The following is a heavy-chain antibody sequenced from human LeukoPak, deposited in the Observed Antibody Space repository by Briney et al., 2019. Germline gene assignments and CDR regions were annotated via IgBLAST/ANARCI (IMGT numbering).Heavy chain of an antibody. CDR3: ARPAAAAKAYDY. V-gene: IGHV1-69*13. D-gene: IGHD6-13*01. CDR2: IIPIFGTA. Sequence: ASVKVSCKASGGTFSSYAISWVRQAPGQGLEWMGGIIPIFGTANYAQKFQGRVTITADESTSTAYMELSSLRSEDTAVYYCARPAAAAKAYDYWGQGTLVTVSS. CDR1: GGTFSSYA. J-gene: IGHJ4*02.